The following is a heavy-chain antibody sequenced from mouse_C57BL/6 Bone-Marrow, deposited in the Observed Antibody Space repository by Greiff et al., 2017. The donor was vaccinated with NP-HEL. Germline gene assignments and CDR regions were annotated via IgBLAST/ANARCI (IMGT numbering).Heavy chain of an antibody. D-gene: IGHD1-1*01. J-gene: IGHJ2*01. V-gene: IGHV1-82*01. CDR1: GYAFSSSW. CDR2: TYPGDGDT. Sequence: QVQLQQSGPELVKPGASVKISCKASGYAFSSSWMNWVKQRPGKGLEWIGRTYPGDGDTNYNGKFKGKATLTADKSSSTAYMQLSSLTSEDSAVYFCARRYLRYFDYWGQGTTLTVSS. CDR3: ARRYLRYFDY.